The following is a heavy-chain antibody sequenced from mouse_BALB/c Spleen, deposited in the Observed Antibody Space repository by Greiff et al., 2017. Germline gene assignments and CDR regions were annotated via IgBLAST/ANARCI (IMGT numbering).Heavy chain of an antibody. J-gene: IGHJ2*01. CDR2: IYPGGGYT. CDR3: AREREYGNYFDY. V-gene: IGHV1-63*02. Sequence: VQLQQSGAELVRPGTSVKISCKASGYTFTNYWLGWVKQRPGHGLEWIGDIYPGGGYTNYNEKFKGKATLTADTSSSTAYMQLSSLTSEDSAVYFCAREREYGNYFDYWGQGTTLTVSS. CDR1: GYTFTNYW. D-gene: IGHD2-10*02.